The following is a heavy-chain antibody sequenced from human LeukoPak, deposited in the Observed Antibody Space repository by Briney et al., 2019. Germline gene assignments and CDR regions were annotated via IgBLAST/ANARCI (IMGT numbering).Heavy chain of an antibody. Sequence: SETLSFTCTVSGGSIRSSSYYWGWIRQPPGKGLEFIGSIYYSATTYDNPSLKSRVTMSVDMSKNQFSLRLSSVTAADTSVYYCARSDHYDSNGYYDYWGQGTLVTVSS. D-gene: IGHD3-22*01. CDR1: GGSIRSSSYY. CDR2: IYYSATT. J-gene: IGHJ4*02. V-gene: IGHV4-39*07. CDR3: ARSDHYDSNGYYDY.